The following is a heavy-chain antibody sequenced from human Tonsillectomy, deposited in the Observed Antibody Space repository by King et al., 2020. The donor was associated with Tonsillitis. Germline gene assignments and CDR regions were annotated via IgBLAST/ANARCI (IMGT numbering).Heavy chain of an antibody. CDR3: ARHLNPYWYFDL. CDR1: GDSITNYY. CDR2: IYYSGST. J-gene: IGHJ2*01. V-gene: IGHV4-59*08. Sequence: QLQESGPGLVKPSETLSLTCTVSGDSITNYYWSWIRQPPGKGLGWIGCIYYSGSTHYNPSLMSRFTMSVATSKNQFSLKLSSVTAADTAVYYFARHLNPYWYFDLWGRGTLVTVSS.